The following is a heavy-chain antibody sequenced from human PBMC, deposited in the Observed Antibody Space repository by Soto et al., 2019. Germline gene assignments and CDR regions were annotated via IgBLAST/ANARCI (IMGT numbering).Heavy chain of an antibody. CDR2: ISSSSSTI. CDR1: RFTFSSYS. CDR3: GGDSSGYYYPDFFDI. J-gene: IGHJ3*02. Sequence: PGGSLRLSCAACRFTFSSYSMNWVRQAPGKGLECVSYISSSSSTIYYADSVEGRFTISRDNAKNSLYLQMNSLRDEDTAVYYCGGDSSGYYYPDFFDIWGQGTMVTVSS. V-gene: IGHV3-48*02. D-gene: IGHD3-22*01.